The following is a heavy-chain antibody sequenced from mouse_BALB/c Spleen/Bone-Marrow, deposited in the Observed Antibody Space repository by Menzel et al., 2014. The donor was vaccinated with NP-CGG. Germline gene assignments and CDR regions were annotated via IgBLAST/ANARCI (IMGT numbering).Heavy chain of an antibody. Sequence: EVMLVESGGGLVKPGGSLKLSCAASGFTFSSYTMPWVRQTPEKRLEWVATITSGGSYTYYPDSVKGRFTISRDNAKNTLYLQMSSLKSEDAAMYYCTRDNGPFDYCGQGTTLTVSS. J-gene: IGHJ2*01. CDR1: GFTFSSYT. CDR2: ITSGGSYT. V-gene: IGHV5-6-4*01. CDR3: TRDNGPFDY. D-gene: IGHD1-2*01.